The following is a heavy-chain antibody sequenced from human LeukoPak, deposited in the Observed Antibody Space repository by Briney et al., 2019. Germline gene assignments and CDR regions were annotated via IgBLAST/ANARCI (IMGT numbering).Heavy chain of an antibody. CDR1: GFTFSNAW. V-gene: IGHV3-15*01. CDR3: TTGGVVVVVAATLADY. J-gene: IGHJ4*02. Sequence: GGSLRLSCAASGFTFSNAWMSWVRQAPGKGLEWGGRIKSKTDGGTTDYAAPVKGRFTISRDDSKNTLYLQMNSLKTEDTAVYYCTTGGVVVVVAATLADYWGQGTLVTVSS. D-gene: IGHD2-15*01. CDR2: IKSKTDGGTT.